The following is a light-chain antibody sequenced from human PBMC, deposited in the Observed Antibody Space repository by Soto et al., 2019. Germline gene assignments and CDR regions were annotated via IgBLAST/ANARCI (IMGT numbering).Light chain of an antibody. V-gene: IGKV1-5*01. CDR3: QHYKSYPWT. CDR1: QSISMF. J-gene: IGKJ1*01. Sequence: DGQMTKSPSTLSASVGDRVTITCRASQSISMFLAWYQQKPGKAPKLLIYDASNSESGVPSRFSGSGSGTEFSLTISNLQPDDFATYYCQHYKSYPWTFGQGTKVDIK. CDR2: DAS.